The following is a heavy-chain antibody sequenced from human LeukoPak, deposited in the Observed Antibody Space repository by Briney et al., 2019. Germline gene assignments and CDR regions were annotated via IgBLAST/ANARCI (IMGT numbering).Heavy chain of an antibody. CDR1: GGSISSYY. Sequence: SETLSLTCTVSGGSISSYYWSWIRQPAGKGLEWIGRIYTSGSTNYNPSLKSRVTISVDTSKNQFSLKLSSVTAADTAVYYCARKNYDFWSGPSPPYYYYMDVWGKGTTVTVSS. CDR3: ARKNYDFWSGPSPPYYYYMDV. V-gene: IGHV4-4*07. CDR2: IYTSGST. J-gene: IGHJ6*03. D-gene: IGHD3-3*01.